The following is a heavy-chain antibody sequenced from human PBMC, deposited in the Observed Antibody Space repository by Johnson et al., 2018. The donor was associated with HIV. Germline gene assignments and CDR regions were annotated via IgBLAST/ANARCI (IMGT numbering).Heavy chain of an antibody. CDR2: IKQDGSEK. D-gene: IGHD3-10*01. Sequence: QLVESGGGVVQPGGSLRLSCAASGFTFSSYWMSWVRQAPGKGLEWVANIKQDGSEKYYVDSVKGRFTISRDNAKNSLYLQMNSLRAEDTAVYYCARDHYGRINDAFDIWGQGTMVTVSS. V-gene: IGHV3-7*01. CDR3: ARDHYGRINDAFDI. J-gene: IGHJ3*02. CDR1: GFTFSSYW.